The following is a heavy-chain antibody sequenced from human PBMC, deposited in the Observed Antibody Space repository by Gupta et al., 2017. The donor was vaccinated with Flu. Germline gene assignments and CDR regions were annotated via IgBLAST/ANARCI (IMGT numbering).Heavy chain of an antibody. V-gene: IGHV4-61*02. CDR3: ARDLGYGDPRGDY. CDR1: GGSISSGSYY. CDR2: IYTSGST. D-gene: IGHD4-17*01. Sequence: QVQLQESGPGLVKPSQTLSLTCTVSGGSISSGSYYWSWIRQPAGKGLEWIGRIYTSGSTNYNPSLKSRVTISVDTSKNQFSLKLSSVTAADTAVYYCARDLGYGDPRGDYWGQGTLVTVSS. J-gene: IGHJ4*02.